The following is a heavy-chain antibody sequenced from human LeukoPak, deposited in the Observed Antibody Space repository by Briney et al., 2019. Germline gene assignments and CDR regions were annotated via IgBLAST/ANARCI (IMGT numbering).Heavy chain of an antibody. V-gene: IGHV3-23*01. CDR3: AKNGYSSGWYYFDY. CDR1: GSTFSSYA. J-gene: IGHJ4*02. D-gene: IGHD6-19*01. Sequence: GGSLSPSCAASGSTFSSYARSWVRQAPGKGLGWASVISGSGGSTYYADSVKGRFTISRDNSKNTLYLQMNSLRAEDTAVYYCAKNGYSSGWYYFDYWGQGTLVTVSS. CDR2: ISGSGGST.